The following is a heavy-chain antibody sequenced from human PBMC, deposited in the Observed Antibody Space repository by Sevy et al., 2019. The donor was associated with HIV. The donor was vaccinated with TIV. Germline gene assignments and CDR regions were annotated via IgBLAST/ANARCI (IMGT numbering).Heavy chain of an antibody. CDR1: GGSISNYF. J-gene: IGHJ4*02. Sequence: SETLSLTCTVSGGSISNYFWSWIRQPPGKGLEWMGYIYYSGSTNYNPSLKSLVTILVDTSKNQFSLKLRSVTAADTAVYYCARESIGAVGDFDYWGQGTLVTVSS. D-gene: IGHD6-13*01. CDR3: ARESIGAVGDFDY. CDR2: IYYSGST. V-gene: IGHV4-59*01.